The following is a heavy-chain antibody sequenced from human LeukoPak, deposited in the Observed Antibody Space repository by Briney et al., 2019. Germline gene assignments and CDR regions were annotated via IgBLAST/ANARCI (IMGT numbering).Heavy chain of an antibody. Sequence: SETLSLTCTVSGGSIGSSSYYWGWIRQPPGKGLEWIGSIYYSGSTYYNPSLKSRVTISVDTSKNQFSLKLSSVTAADTAVYYCACEYYDYVWGSYRFDYWGQGTLVTVSS. D-gene: IGHD3-16*02. V-gene: IGHV4-39*07. CDR2: IYYSGST. J-gene: IGHJ4*02. CDR3: ACEYYDYVWGSYRFDY. CDR1: GGSIGSSSYY.